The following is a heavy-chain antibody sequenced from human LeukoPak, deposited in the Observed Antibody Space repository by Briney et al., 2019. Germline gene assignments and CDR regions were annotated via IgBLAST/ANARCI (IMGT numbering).Heavy chain of an antibody. CDR1: GGTFSSYA. J-gene: IGHJ3*02. CDR2: IIPIFGTA. CDR3: ARDLPAAITYDALDI. V-gene: IGHV1-69*05. Sequence: ASVKVSCKASGGTFSSYAISWVRQAPGQGLEWMGGIIPIFGTANYAQKFQGRVTITTDESTSTAYMELSSLRSEDTAVYYCARDLPAAITYDALDIWGQGTMVTVSS. D-gene: IGHD2-2*01.